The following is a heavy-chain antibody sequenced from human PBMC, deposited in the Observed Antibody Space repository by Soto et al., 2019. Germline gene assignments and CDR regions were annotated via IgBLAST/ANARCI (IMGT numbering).Heavy chain of an antibody. D-gene: IGHD1-26*01. J-gene: IGHJ6*02. CDR1: GFSFSSYG. Sequence: QVQLVESGGGVVQPGRSLRLSCAASGFSFSSYGMHWVRQAPGKGLEWVAVISHDGSNKFYADSVKGRFTISRDNSENTLYLQMNSLRPEDTAVYYCAKDLSSRSGNYPGYYYGMDVWGQGTTVTVSS. CDR3: AKDLSSRSGNYPGYYYGMDV. V-gene: IGHV3-30*18. CDR2: ISHDGSNK.